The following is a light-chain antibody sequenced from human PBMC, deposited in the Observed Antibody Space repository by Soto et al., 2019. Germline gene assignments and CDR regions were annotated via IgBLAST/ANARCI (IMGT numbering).Light chain of an antibody. V-gene: IGLV2-8*01. J-gene: IGLJ1*01. CDR1: SSDVGGYNY. CDR2: DVN. Sequence: QSVLTQPPSPSGAPGQSVTISCNRTSSDVGGYNYVSWYQHHPGKAPKLMIYDVNKRPSGVPDRFSGSKSGNTASLTVFGLQAEDEGDYYCFSYAGTNSVIGTGTKVTVL. CDR3: FSYAGTNSV.